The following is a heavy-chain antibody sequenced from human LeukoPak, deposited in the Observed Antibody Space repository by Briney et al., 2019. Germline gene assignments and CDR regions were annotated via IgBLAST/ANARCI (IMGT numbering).Heavy chain of an antibody. CDR1: GFTFRTHS. D-gene: IGHD3-16*01. CDR3: AKGMPIPDY. J-gene: IGHJ4*02. CDR2: ISDSTHSGFDT. Sequence: GGSLRLSCAASGFTFRTHSMSWVCQAPGKGLEWVSSISDSTHSGFDTYYADSVKGRFTISRDNSKNTLYLQMNSLRAEDTAVYYCAKGMPIPDYWGQGTLVTVSS. V-gene: IGHV3-23*01.